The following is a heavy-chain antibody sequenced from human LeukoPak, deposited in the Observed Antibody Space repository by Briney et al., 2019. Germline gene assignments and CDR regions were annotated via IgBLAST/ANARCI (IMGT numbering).Heavy chain of an antibody. CDR3: VSSTTTSIVPIRGEASDL. CDR2: IKQDGSEN. D-gene: IGHD2-21*01. J-gene: IGHJ1*01. V-gene: IGHV3-7*03. Sequence: GGSLRLSCAASGFTFSSYWMHWVRQAPGKGLEWVSNIKQDGSENYYADSVQGRFTISRDNAKNSLYLQMNSLRAEDTALYYFVSSTTTSIVPIRGEASDLGAQGT. CDR1: GFTFSSYW.